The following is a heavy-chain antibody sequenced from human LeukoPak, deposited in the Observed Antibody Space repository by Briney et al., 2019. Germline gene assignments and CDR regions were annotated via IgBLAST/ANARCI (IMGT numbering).Heavy chain of an antibody. CDR2: ISYDGSNK. D-gene: IGHD6-19*01. CDR3: ARLYSSGWYADH. J-gene: IGHJ4*02. CDR1: GFSFSTRG. Sequence: PGRSLRLSCAASGFSFSTRGMHWVRQAPGKGLEWVAAISYDGSNKYYADSVKDRFTISRDNSKNTLDLQMNSLRAEDTAVYYCARLYSSGWYADHWGQGTLVTVSS. V-gene: IGHV3-33*01.